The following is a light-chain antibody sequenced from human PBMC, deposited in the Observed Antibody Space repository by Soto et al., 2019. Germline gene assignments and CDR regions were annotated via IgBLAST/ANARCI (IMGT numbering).Light chain of an antibody. CDR1: QSVSSN. CDR2: GAS. CDR3: QQYNNWPLT. V-gene: IGKV3-15*01. J-gene: IGKJ4*01. Sequence: EIVMTQSPATLSVSPGERVTLSCRARQSVSSNLAWYQQKPGPAPRLLIYGASTRATGIPARFSGSGSGTEFTLTISSLQSEDFAVYYCQQYNNWPLTFGGGTKVEIK.